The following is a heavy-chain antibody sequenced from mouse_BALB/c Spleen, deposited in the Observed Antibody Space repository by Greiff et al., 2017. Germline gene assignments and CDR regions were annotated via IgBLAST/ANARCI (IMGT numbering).Heavy chain of an antibody. CDR2: ISSGGGST. Sequence: DVMLVESGGGLVKPGGSLKLSCAASGFAFSSYDMSWVRQTPEKRLEWVAYISSGGGSTYYPDTVKGRFTISRDNAKNTLYLQMSSLKSEDTAMYYCARLGNLRPWFAYWGQGTLVTVSA. CDR3: ARLGNLRPWFAY. D-gene: IGHD2-12*01. CDR1: GFAFSSYD. J-gene: IGHJ3*01. V-gene: IGHV5-12-1*01.